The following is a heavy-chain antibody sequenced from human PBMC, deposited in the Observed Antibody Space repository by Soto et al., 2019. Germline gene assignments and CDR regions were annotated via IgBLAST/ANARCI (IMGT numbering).Heavy chain of an antibody. D-gene: IGHD2-2*01. Sequence: SETLSLTCTVSGGSISSGGYYWSWIRQHPGKGLEWIGYIYYSGSTYYNPSLKSRVTISVDTSKNQFSLKLSSVTAADTAVYYCARDKIVPAAHYYYYYMDVWGKGNTVTVSS. CDR2: IYYSGST. J-gene: IGHJ6*03. V-gene: IGHV4-31*03. CDR3: ARDKIVPAAHYYYYYMDV. CDR1: GGSISSGGYY.